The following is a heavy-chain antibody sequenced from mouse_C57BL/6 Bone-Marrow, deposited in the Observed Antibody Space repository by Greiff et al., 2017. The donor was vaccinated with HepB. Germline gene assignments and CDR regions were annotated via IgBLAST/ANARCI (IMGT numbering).Heavy chain of an antibody. CDR1: GYSITSGYY. Sequence: EVQLVESGPGLVKPSQSLSLTCSVTGYSITSGYYWNWIRQFPGNKLEWMGYISYDGSNNYNPSLINRISITRDTSKNQFFLKLNSVTTEDTATYYCAITTVVATDYWGQGTSVTVSS. J-gene: IGHJ4*01. D-gene: IGHD1-1*01. CDR2: ISYDGSN. V-gene: IGHV3-6*01. CDR3: AITTVVATDY.